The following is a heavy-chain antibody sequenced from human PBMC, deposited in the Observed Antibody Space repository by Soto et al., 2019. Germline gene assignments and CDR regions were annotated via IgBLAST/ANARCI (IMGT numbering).Heavy chain of an antibody. CDR2: IKQDGSEK. D-gene: IGHD3-9*01. Sequence: GGSLRLSCAASGFTFSSYWMSWVRQAPGKGLEWVANIKQDGSEKYYVDSVKGRFTISRDNAKNSLYLQMNSLRAEDTAVYYCAREKGNYDILTGYYDYFDYWGQGTLVTVSS. CDR1: GFTFSSYW. V-gene: IGHV3-7*01. J-gene: IGHJ4*02. CDR3: AREKGNYDILTGYYDYFDY.